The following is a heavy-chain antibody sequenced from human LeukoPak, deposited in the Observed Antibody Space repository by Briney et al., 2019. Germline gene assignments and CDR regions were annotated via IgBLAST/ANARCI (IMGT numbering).Heavy chain of an antibody. D-gene: IGHD1-26*01. J-gene: IGHJ6*02. V-gene: IGHV3-23*01. CDR2: ISGSGANT. Sequence: GGSLRLSCAASGFSFSPYAMTWVRQAPGKGLEWVSLISGSGANTYYADSVKGRFTISRDNSKNTLSLQMNSLRAEDTAVYYCAKDVRVGGGGMDVWGQGTPVTVSS. CDR1: GFSFSPYA. CDR3: AKDVRVGGGGMDV.